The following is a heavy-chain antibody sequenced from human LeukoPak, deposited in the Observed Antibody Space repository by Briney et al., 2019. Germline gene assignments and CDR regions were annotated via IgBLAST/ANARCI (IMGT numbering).Heavy chain of an antibody. CDR1: GGSISSGGYY. J-gene: IGHJ4*02. CDR3: ARVAEYSTYYFDY. Sequence: PSETLSLTCTVSGGSISSGGYYWSWIRQPPGKGLEWIGYFYYSGSTNYNPSLKSRVTISVDTSKNQFSLKLSSVTAADTAVYYCARVAEYSTYYFDYWGQGTLVTVSS. CDR2: FYYSGST. V-gene: IGHV4-61*08. D-gene: IGHD6-6*01.